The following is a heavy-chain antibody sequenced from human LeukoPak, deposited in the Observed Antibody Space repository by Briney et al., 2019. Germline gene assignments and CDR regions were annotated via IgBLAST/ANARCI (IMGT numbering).Heavy chain of an antibody. Sequence: GGSLRLSCAASGFAFSSYAMSWVRQAPGKGLEWVSAISGSGSSTYYADSVKGRFTISRDNSKNTLYLQMNSLRAEDTAVYYCAKDQSSSWSIDAFDIWGQGTMVTVSS. D-gene: IGHD6-13*01. CDR1: GFAFSSYA. V-gene: IGHV3-23*01. J-gene: IGHJ3*02. CDR3: AKDQSSSWSIDAFDI. CDR2: ISGSGSST.